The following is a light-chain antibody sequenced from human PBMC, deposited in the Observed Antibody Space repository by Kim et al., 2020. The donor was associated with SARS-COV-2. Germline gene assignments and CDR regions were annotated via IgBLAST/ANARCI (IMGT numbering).Light chain of an antibody. V-gene: IGKV3D-15*01. Sequence: VSPGERATLACRASQSLSSNLAWYQQKPGQAPKLLIYDASTRATGVPARFSGSGAGTDFTLTINSLQPEDFAVYYCQQYNNWPRTFGQGTKVDIK. CDR2: DAS. CDR1: QSLSSN. J-gene: IGKJ1*01. CDR3: QQYNNWPRT.